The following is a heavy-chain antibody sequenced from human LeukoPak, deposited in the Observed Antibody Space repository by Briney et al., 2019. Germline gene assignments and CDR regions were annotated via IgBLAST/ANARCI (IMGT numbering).Heavy chain of an antibody. D-gene: IGHD6-19*01. CDR3: ARRGTIAVPVFWFDP. CDR1: GFTFSSYE. J-gene: IGHJ5*02. Sequence: GGSLRLSCAASGFTFSSYEMNWVRQAPGKGLEWVSYISSSGSTIYYADSVKGRFTISRDNAKNSVYLQINRLRAEDSAVYYCARRGTIAVPVFWFDPWGQGTLVIVSS. V-gene: IGHV3-48*03. CDR2: ISSSGSTI.